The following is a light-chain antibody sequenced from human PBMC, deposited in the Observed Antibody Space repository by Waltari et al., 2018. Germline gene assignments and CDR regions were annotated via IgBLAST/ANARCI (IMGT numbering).Light chain of an antibody. J-gene: IGLJ3*02. CDR3: QAWGTGTKRM. Sequence: QVVLTQSPSASASLGASVKLTCTLSSGHSSYAIAWHQQQPEKGRRYLMKLNSDGSHRKGDGIPDRFAGSSSGAERYLIISSLQSEDEGDYYCQAWGTGTKRMFGGGTRLAVL. CDR2: LNSDGSH. V-gene: IGLV4-69*01. CDR1: SGHSSYA.